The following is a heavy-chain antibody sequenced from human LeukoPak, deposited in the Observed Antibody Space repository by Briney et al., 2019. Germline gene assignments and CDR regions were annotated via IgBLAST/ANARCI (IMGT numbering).Heavy chain of an antibody. Sequence: PGGSLRLSCAASGFTFSSYAMSWVRQAPGKGLEWVSAISGSGGSTYYADSVKGRFTISRDNSKNTLYLQMNSLRAEDTAVYYCAYIRRGYSYGYRDAFDIWGQGTMVTVSS. D-gene: IGHD5-18*01. V-gene: IGHV3-23*01. J-gene: IGHJ3*02. CDR1: GFTFSSYA. CDR2: ISGSGGST. CDR3: AYIRRGYSYGYRDAFDI.